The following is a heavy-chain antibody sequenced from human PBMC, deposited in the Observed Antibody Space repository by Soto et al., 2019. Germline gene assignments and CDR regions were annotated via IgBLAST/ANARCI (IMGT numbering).Heavy chain of an antibody. J-gene: IGHJ6*02. Sequence: TCTVSGGSISSSSYYWGWIRQPPGKGLEWIGSIYYSGSTYYNPSLKSRVTISVDTSKNQFSLKLSSVTAADTAVYYCARPLAGTGYYYYYGMDVWGQGTTVTVSS. V-gene: IGHV4-39*01. D-gene: IGHD6-19*01. CDR2: IYYSGST. CDR1: GGSISSSSYY. CDR3: ARPLAGTGYYYYYGMDV.